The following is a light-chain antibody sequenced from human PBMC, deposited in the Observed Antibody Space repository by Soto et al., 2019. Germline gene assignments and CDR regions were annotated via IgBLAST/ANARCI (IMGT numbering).Light chain of an antibody. CDR2: GAS. CDR3: QHYNNWPPYT. CDR1: QSVSSN. V-gene: IGKV3-15*01. Sequence: EIVMTQSPATLSVSPGERATLSCRASQSVSSNLAWYQQKPGQAPRLLIYGASTRATGIPARFSGSGSGTEFTLTISSLQSEDFAVYYCQHYNNWPPYTFGQGPRWIS. J-gene: IGKJ2*01.